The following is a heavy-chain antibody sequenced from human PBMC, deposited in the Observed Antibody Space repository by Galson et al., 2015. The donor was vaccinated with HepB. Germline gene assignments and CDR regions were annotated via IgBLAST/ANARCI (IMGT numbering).Heavy chain of an antibody. D-gene: IGHD3-22*01. J-gene: IGHJ3*02. CDR3: ARGYYYYYDSSGRTGAFDI. CDR2: ISYDGSNK. V-gene: IGHV3-30-3*01. Sequence: SLRLSCAASGFTFSSYAMHWVRQAPGKGLEWVAVISYDGSNKYYADSVKGRFTISRDNSKNTLYLQMNSLRAEDTAVYYCARGYYYYYDSSGRTGAFDIWGQGTMVTVSS. CDR1: GFTFSSYA.